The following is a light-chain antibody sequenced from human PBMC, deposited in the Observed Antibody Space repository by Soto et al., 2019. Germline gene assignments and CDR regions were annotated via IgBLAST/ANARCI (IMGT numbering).Light chain of an antibody. CDR2: DGS. Sequence: EIVLTQSPATLSLSPGERATLSCRASQSFSSYLAWYQQKPGQAPRLLIYDGSNRATGFPARFSGSGSGTEFTLTISSLQPDDFATYYCQHYNSYSEAFGQGTKVDI. V-gene: IGKV3-11*01. CDR1: QSFSSY. CDR3: QHYNSYSEA. J-gene: IGKJ1*01.